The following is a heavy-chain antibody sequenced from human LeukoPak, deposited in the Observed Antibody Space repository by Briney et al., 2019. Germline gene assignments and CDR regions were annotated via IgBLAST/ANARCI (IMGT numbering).Heavy chain of an antibody. Sequence: ASVKVSCKASGYTLSGYYMHWVRQAPGQGLEWMGWINPNSGATNYAQKFQGRVTMTRDTSINTVYMELNRLRSDDTAVYYCARGEGCSSTRCYYYYYMDVWGKGTTVTVSS. CDR1: GYTLSGYY. J-gene: IGHJ6*03. CDR2: INPNSGAT. V-gene: IGHV1-2*02. D-gene: IGHD2-2*01. CDR3: ARGEGCSSTRCYYYYYMDV.